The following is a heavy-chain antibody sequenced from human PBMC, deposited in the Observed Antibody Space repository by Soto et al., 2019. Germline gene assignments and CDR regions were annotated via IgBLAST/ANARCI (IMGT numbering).Heavy chain of an antibody. CDR3: GRGGLGGFVYYFAS. D-gene: IGHD3-16*01. V-gene: IGHV1-18*01. CDR1: GVTFTNYA. J-gene: IGHJ4*02. Sequence: QVQLVQSGAEVKKPGASVKVSCKASGVTFTNYAINWVRQAPGQGLEWMGWISAYNGNTNYAQKLQGRVTMTTDTPRGTAYGGVGGVSSDDRAVFYCGRGGLGGFVYYFASGAQGPRAPV. CDR2: ISAYNGNT.